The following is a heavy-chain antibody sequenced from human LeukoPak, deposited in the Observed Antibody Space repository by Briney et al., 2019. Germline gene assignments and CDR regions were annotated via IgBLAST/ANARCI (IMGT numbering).Heavy chain of an antibody. V-gene: IGHV2-70*11. CDR3: ARSRYCSSTSFYKLFDY. Sequence: SGPALVKPTQTLTLTCTFSGFSLSTSGMCVSWIRQPPGKALEWLARIDWDDDKYYSTSLKTRLTISKDTSKNQVVLTMTNMDPVDTATYYCARSRYCSSTSFYKLFDYWGQGTLVTVSS. CDR2: IDWDDDK. CDR1: GFSLSTSGMC. J-gene: IGHJ4*02. D-gene: IGHD2-2*02.